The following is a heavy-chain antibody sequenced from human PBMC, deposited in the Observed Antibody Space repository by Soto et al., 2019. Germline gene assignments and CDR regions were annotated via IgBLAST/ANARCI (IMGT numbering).Heavy chain of an antibody. CDR1: GFTFSSYG. V-gene: IGHV3-30*18. Sequence: QVQLVEAGGGVVQPGRSLRLSCAASGFTFSSYGMHWVRQAPDKGLQWVAIISADGNNKYYPDSVKGRFAISRDNSKNTLYLQMNSLRAEDTAVYYCVKFEALNDGNPDYWGRGTLVTVSS. CDR2: ISADGNNK. J-gene: IGHJ4*02. D-gene: IGHD1-1*01. CDR3: VKFEALNDGNPDY.